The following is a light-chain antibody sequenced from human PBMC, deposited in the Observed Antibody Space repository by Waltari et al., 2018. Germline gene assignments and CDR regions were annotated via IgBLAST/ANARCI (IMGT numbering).Light chain of an antibody. V-gene: IGLV2-14*01. Sequence: QSALTQPASVSGSPGQSITIPSTGTSSDLGGYNSVSWYQQPPGKAPNLMIYAVSNRPSGVSNRFSGSKSGNTASLTISGLQAEDEADYYCSSYTSSIVVFGGGTKLTVL. CDR3: SSYTSSIVV. J-gene: IGLJ2*01. CDR2: AVS. CDR1: SSDLGGYNS.